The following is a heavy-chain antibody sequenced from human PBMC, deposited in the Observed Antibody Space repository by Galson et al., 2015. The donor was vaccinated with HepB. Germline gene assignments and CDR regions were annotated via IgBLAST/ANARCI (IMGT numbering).Heavy chain of an antibody. J-gene: IGHJ3*02. Sequence: SVKVSCKVSGYTLTELSMHWVRQAPGKGLEWMGGFDPEDGETIYAQKFQGRVTMTEDTSTDTAYMELSSLRSEDTAVYYCATPGDSVGATGEIDIWGQGTMVTVSS. V-gene: IGHV1-24*01. CDR1: GYTLTELS. CDR2: FDPEDGET. CDR3: ATPGDSVGATGEIDI. D-gene: IGHD1-26*01.